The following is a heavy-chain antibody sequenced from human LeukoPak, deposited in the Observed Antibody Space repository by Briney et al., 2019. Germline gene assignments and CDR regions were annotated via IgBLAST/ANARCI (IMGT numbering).Heavy chain of an antibody. CDR1: GASITRGSYY. CDR2: IYYGGST. D-gene: IGHD3-9*01. Sequence: SETLSLTCSVSGASITRGSYYWVWIRQPPGKGLEWIGSIYYGGSTHYNPPLKSRVTISLDTSKNQFSLKVRSVTAADTALYFCARDADYDTLTGYSGFDIWGQGTLVTVSS. J-gene: IGHJ4*02. CDR3: ARDADYDTLTGYSGFDI. V-gene: IGHV4-39*07.